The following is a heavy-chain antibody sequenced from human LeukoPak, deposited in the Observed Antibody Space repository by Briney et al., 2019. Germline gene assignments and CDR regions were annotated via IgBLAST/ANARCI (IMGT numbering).Heavy chain of an antibody. Sequence: ASVKVSCKASGYTFTAYYMHWVRQAPGQGLAWMGWIDSKNGDTKYAQKFQSRLTITRDTSIGIAYMELRSLISDDTAVYYCASEAYCSGSRCSVQRVASWGQGTPVTVSS. CDR1: GYTFTAYY. J-gene: IGHJ4*02. CDR3: ASEAYCSGSRCSVQRVAS. V-gene: IGHV1-2*02. D-gene: IGHD2-15*01. CDR2: IDSKNGDT.